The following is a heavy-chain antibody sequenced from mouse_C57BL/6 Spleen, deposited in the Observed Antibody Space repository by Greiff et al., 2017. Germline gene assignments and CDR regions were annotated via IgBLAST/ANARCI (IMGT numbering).Heavy chain of an antibody. CDR1: GFTFSSYG. D-gene: IGHD2-4*01. V-gene: IGHV5-6*01. CDR3: ARRTYDYDWWFAY. Sequence: EVQLVESGGDLVKPGGSLKLSCAASGFTFSSYGMSWVRQTPDKRLEWVATISSGGSYTYYPDSVKGRFTISRDNAKNTLYLQMSSLKSEDTAMYYCARRTYDYDWWFAYWGQGTLVTVSA. J-gene: IGHJ3*01. CDR2: ISSGGSYT.